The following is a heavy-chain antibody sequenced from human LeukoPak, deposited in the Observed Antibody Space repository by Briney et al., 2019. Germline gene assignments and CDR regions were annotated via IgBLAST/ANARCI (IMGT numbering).Heavy chain of an antibody. CDR3: ARDPFTYYYDSSGLPSAAFDI. V-gene: IGHV3-11*05. CDR2: ISSSSSYT. J-gene: IGHJ3*02. CDR1: GFTFSDYY. Sequence: PGGSLRLSCAASGFTFSDYYMSWIRQAPGKGLEWVSYISSSSSYTNYADSEGGRFTISTDNAKNSLYLQMNSLRAEDTAVYYCARDPFTYYYDSSGLPSAAFDIWGQGTMVTVSS. D-gene: IGHD3-22*01.